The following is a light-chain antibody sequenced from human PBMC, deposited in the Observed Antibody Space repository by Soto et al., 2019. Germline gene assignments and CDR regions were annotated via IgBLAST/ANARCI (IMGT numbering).Light chain of an antibody. J-gene: IGKJ1*01. V-gene: IGKV4-1*01. CDR1: QSVLYSSNNMNY. Sequence: DVVLTQSPDSLAVSLGERATINCKSSQSVLYSSNNMNYLAWYQQKAGQPPKLLIYWASTRESGVPDRFGGSGSGTEFTLTISSLQAEDVAVYYCQQYYSTPWTFGQGTKVHIK. CDR2: WAS. CDR3: QQYYSTPWT.